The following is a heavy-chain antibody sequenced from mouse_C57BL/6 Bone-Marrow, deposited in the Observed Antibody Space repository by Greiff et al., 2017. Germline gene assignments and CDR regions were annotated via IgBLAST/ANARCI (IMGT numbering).Heavy chain of an antibody. D-gene: IGHD2-2*01. V-gene: IGHV1-54*02. CDR3: AYGYDEFAY. CDR1: GYAFTNYL. J-gene: IGHJ3*01. CDR2: INPGSGGT. Sequence: VMLVESGAELVRPGTSVKVSCKASGYAFTNYLIEWVKQRPGQGLEWIGVINPGSGGTNYNEKFKGKATLTADTSSNTAYMQLSSLTTEDSAIYYCAYGYDEFAYWGQGTLVTVSA.